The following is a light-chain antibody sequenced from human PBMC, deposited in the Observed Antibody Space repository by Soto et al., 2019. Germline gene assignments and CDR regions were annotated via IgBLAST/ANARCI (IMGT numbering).Light chain of an antibody. CDR3: QQYGRSPWT. CDR1: QHVDSTS. Sequence: EIVLTQSPGTLSLTPGERATLSCRASQHVDSTSLAWYLQKPGLSPRLLISHASSRATGIPDRFSGSGSGTDFTLTISRLEPEDYGVYVCQQYGRSPWTFGQGTKVEIK. J-gene: IGKJ1*01. CDR2: HAS. V-gene: IGKV3-20*01.